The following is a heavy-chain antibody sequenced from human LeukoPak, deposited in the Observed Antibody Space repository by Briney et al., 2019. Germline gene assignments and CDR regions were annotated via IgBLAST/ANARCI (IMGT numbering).Heavy chain of an antibody. Sequence: GASVKVSCKASGYTFTSYGISWVRQAPGQGLEWMGGIIPIFGTANYAQKFQGRVTITADKSTSTAYMELSSLRSEDTAVYYCARVGKPTVVTLEGAFDIWGQGTMVTVSS. CDR1: GYTFTSYG. J-gene: IGHJ3*02. V-gene: IGHV1-69*06. CDR3: ARVGKPTVVTLEGAFDI. CDR2: IIPIFGTA. D-gene: IGHD4-23*01.